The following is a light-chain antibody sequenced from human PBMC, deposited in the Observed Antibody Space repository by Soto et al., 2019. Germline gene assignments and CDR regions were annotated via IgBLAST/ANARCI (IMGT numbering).Light chain of an antibody. J-gene: IGKJ4*01. CDR3: QQFNNYLLS. CDR2: DAS. CDR1: QSVSRH. V-gene: IGKV3-11*01. Sequence: EIVLTQSPATLSLSPGERATLSCRASQSVSRHLAWYQQKPGQAPRLLIYDASNRATGIPARFSGSGSGTYFTLTISSLQPEDFATYYCQQFNNYLLSFGGGTKVDIK.